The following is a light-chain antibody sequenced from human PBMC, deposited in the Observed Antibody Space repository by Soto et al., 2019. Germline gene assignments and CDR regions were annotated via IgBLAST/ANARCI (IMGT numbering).Light chain of an antibody. CDR2: EAS. CDR1: QTITYY. V-gene: IGKV1-9*01. J-gene: IGKJ5*01. Sequence: DVQMPQTQSSLSASVGDRVTITCRASQTITYYVNWYQQKPGKAPKLLIYEASTLQSGVPSRFSGSGSGTEFTLTISGLLPEDFAAYHCQQLYTLPFTFAQGTRLEI. CDR3: QQLYTLPFT.